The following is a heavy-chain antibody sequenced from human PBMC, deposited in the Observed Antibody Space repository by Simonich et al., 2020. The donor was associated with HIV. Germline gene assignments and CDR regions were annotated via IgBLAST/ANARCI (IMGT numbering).Heavy chain of an antibody. J-gene: IGHJ4*02. CDR3: ARRDRELILYFDY. CDR2: INHSGIT. CDR1: GGSFSGYY. V-gene: IGHV4-34*01. Sequence: QVQLQQWGAGLLKPSETLSLPCAVYGGSFSGYYWGWIRQPPGKGLEWIGEINHSGITNYKSSRNSRATISVDKSKNQFSLKLSSVTAADTAIYYCARRDRELILYFDYWGQGNLVTVSS. D-gene: IGHD3-3*01.